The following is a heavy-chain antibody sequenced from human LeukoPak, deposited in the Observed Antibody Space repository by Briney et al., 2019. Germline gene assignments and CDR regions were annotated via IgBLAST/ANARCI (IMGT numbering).Heavy chain of an antibody. CDR3: AISFNWNYGYFDY. CDR2: TNPSGVST. J-gene: IGHJ4*02. D-gene: IGHD1-7*01. Sequence: GASVKVSCKASGYTFTSYYMHWVRQAPGQGLEWMGITNPSGVSTSNAQKFQGRVTMTRDTSTSTVYMELSSLRSEDTAVYYCAISFNWNYGYFDYWGQGTLVTVSS. CDR1: GYTFTSYY. V-gene: IGHV1-46*01.